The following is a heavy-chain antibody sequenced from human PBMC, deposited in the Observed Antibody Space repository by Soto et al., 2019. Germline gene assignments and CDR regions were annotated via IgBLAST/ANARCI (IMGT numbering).Heavy chain of an antibody. V-gene: IGHV4-31*03. D-gene: IGHD3-22*01. CDR1: GDSISSGNYY. J-gene: IGHJ5*02. CDR3: ARGLDFDGSIGHPGNNWFDT. Sequence: QVQLQESGPGLVKPSQTLSLTCSVSGDSISSGNYYWTWIRQHPGKGLEWIGSIYYSGSTYYNPSLKSRVTMSLDRSKNQFSLKLHSVTAADTAVYYCARGLDFDGSIGHPGNNWFDTWGQGALVTVSS. CDR2: IYYSGST.